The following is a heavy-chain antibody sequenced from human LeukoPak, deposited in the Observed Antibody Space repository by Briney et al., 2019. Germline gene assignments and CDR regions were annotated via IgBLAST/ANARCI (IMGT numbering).Heavy chain of an antibody. V-gene: IGHV1-2*02. J-gene: IGHJ5*02. CDR1: GYTFTGYY. CDR3: ARKSPPAGLSSIAARRGNWFDP. Sequence: ASVTVSCTASGYTFTGYYMHWVRQAPGQGLEWMGWINPNSGGTNYAQKFQGRVTMTRDTSISTAYMELSRLRSDDTAVYYCARKSPPAGLSSIAARRGNWFDPWGQEPWSPSPQ. CDR2: INPNSGGT. D-gene: IGHD6-6*01.